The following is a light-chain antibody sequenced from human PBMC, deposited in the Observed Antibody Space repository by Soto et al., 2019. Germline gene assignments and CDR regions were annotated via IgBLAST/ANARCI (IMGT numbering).Light chain of an antibody. CDR1: SSDVGAYNS. CDR2: EVI. CDR3: SSYAGSNTFVV. V-gene: IGLV2-8*01. J-gene: IGLJ2*01. Sequence: QSALTQPPSASGSPGQSVTISCTGTSSDVGAYNSVSWYQQHPGKAPKLMIYEVIKRPSGVPDRFSGSKSDNTASLTVSGLQAEDEVVYYCSSYAGSNTFVVFGGGTKLTVL.